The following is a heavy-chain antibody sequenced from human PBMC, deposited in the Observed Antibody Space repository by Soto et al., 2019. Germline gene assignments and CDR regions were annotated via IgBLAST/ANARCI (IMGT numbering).Heavy chain of an antibody. CDR2: VAGSGYDT. CDR1: GFTFSSFA. CDR3: AKEIMAAAYATTSAFDL. Sequence: ERQLLESGGGLVQPGGSRRLSCVASGFTFSSFAMGWVRQSPGTGLEWVAGVAGSGYDTSFAASVTGRFTISSDNSENTLCLHMTNRRAEDTARYYCAKEIMAAAYATTSAFDLWGPGTVVSVS. D-gene: IGHD2-15*01. J-gene: IGHJ4*02. V-gene: IGHV3-23*01.